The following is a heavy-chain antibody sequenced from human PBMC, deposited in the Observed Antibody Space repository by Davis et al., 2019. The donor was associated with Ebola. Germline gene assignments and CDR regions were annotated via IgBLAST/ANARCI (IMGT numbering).Heavy chain of an antibody. CDR2: IIPIFGTA. CDR3: ARAVATIFGVVIGIWGYYGMDV. Sequence: SVKVSCKASGGTFSSYAISWVRQAPGQGLEWMGGIIPIFGTANYAQKFQGRVTITADESTSTAYMELSSLRSEDTAVYYCARAVATIFGVVIGIWGYYGMDVWGQGTTVTVSS. CDR1: GGTFSSYA. V-gene: IGHV1-69*13. D-gene: IGHD3-3*01. J-gene: IGHJ6*02.